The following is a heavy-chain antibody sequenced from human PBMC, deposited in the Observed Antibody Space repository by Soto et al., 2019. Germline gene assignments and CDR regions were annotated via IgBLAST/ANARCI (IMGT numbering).Heavy chain of an antibody. J-gene: IGHJ4*02. Sequence: PGGSLILPCVATGFTFSTYQLHWARQAPGTGLEWVAVIWYDGSNKYYADSVKGRFTISRDYSKNTLYLQMNSLRAEDTAVYYCAKGSIAVAGYHHCFDFCGQGTLVIVSS. CDR2: IWYDGSNK. V-gene: IGHV3-33*06. D-gene: IGHD6-19*01. CDR3: AKGSIAVAGYHHCFDF. CDR1: GFTFSTYQ.